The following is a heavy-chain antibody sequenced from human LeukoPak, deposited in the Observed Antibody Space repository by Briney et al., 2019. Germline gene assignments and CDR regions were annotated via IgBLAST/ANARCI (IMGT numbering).Heavy chain of an antibody. Sequence: ASVKVSYKTSGYTFSNFGINWVRQAPGQGLEWMGWISGNNDNPNYGQKFQGRFTVTTDSSTSTAYMELRNLRFDDTAVYYCARDGTSTDDYWGQGTLVTVSS. CDR2: ISGNNDNP. D-gene: IGHD2-2*01. CDR1: GYTFSNFG. CDR3: ARDGTSTDDY. J-gene: IGHJ4*02. V-gene: IGHV1-18*01.